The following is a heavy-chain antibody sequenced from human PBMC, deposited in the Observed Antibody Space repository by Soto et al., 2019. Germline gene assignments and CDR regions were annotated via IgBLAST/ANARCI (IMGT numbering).Heavy chain of an antibody. CDR1: GFSLSTGGMG. J-gene: IGHJ6*02. CDR2: IYWDGDK. D-gene: IGHD2-21*02. Sequence: QITLKESGPTLVKPTQTLTLTCTFSGFSLSTGGMGVGWIRQPPGKALEWLALIYWDGDKRYSPSLKSRLTIAKDTSKNQVVLKMTNMDPVDTATYYCVHSRCGGDCLQSYSSHYYYAMDVWGQGTTVTVSS. CDR3: VHSRCGGDCLQSYSSHYYYAMDV. V-gene: IGHV2-5*02.